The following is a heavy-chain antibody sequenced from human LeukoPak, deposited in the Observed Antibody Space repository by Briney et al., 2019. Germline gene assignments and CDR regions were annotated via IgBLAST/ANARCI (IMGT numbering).Heavy chain of an antibody. D-gene: IGHD7-27*01. CDR3: ASRKLGNDY. J-gene: IGHJ4*02. Sequence: SETLSLTCTVSGGSISSSNFYWGWIRQPPGKGLEWIGSIYYSGSTYYNPSLKSRVTISVDTSKNQFSLKLSSVTAADTAVYYCASRKLGNDYWGQGTLVTVSS. CDR1: GGSISSSNFY. V-gene: IGHV4-39*07. CDR2: IYYSGST.